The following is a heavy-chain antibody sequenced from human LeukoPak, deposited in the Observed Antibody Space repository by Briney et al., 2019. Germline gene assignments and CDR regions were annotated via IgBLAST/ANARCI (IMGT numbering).Heavy chain of an antibody. D-gene: IGHD4-17*01. CDR2: ISSSGSTI. CDR3: VRAPGGDYVGN. J-gene: IGHJ4*02. Sequence: PGGSLRLSCAASGFTFSTNEMSWVRQAPGKGLEWVSYISSSGSTIYYADSLKGRFTISRDNAKNSLYLQMNSLRAEDTAVYYCVRAPGGDYVGNWGQGTLVTVSS. V-gene: IGHV3-48*03. CDR1: GFTFSTNE.